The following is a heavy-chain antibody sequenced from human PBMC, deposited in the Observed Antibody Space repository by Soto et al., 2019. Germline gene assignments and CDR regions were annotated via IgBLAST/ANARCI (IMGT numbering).Heavy chain of an antibody. D-gene: IGHD3-10*01. CDR2: IYYSGTT. CDR3: ARVSGFRVIRD. CDR1: GGSFRSGDYY. J-gene: IGHJ4*02. V-gene: IGHV4-30-4*01. Sequence: QVQLQESGPGLVKPSQTLSLTSTVSGGSFRSGDYYWTWIRQPPGKGLEWIGYIYYSGTTYYNPSLKSRVIISVDTSRNQFSLNLSSVTAADTAVYFCARVSGFRVIRDWGQGTLVTVSS.